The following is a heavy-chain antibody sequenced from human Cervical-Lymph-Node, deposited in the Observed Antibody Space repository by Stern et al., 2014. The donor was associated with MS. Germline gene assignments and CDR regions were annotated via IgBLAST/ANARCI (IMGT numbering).Heavy chain of an antibody. J-gene: IGHJ6*02. D-gene: IGHD1-26*01. Sequence: QLQLQESGPGLVKPSQTLSLTCTVSGGSISSGGYYWSWIRQHPGKGLEXIGYIYYSGSTYYNPSLKSRVTISVDTSKNQFSLKLSSVTAADTAVYYCARGVVVGATSYGMDVWGQGTTVTVSS. CDR3: ARGVVVGATSYGMDV. CDR2: IYYSGST. CDR1: GGSISSGGYY. V-gene: IGHV4-31*03.